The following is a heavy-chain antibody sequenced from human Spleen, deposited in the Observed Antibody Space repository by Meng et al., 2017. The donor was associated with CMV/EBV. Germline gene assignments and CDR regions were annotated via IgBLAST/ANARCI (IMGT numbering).Heavy chain of an antibody. J-gene: IGHJ4*02. Sequence: SLKISCVASGFTFDDYAMHWVRQAPGKGLEWVSGISWNSGSIGYADSVKGRFTISRDNAKNSLYLQMNSLRGEDTALYYCAKDTDYYGSGSYPYDYWGQGTLVTVSS. CDR1: GFTFDDYA. CDR3: AKDTDYYGSGSYPYDY. CDR2: ISWNSGSI. D-gene: IGHD3-10*01. V-gene: IGHV3-9*01.